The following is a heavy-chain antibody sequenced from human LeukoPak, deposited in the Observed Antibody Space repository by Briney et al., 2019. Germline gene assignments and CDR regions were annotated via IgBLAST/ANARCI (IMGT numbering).Heavy chain of an antibody. Sequence: PSQTLSLTCTVSGGSISSGSYYWSWIRQPAGKGLEWIGRIYTSGSTNYNPSLKSRVTISVDTSKNQFSLKLSSVTAADTAVYYCARFPIYDSSGYYPDYWGQGTLVTVSS. J-gene: IGHJ4*02. D-gene: IGHD3-22*01. CDR3: ARFPIYDSSGYYPDY. CDR2: IYTSGST. CDR1: GGSISSGSYY. V-gene: IGHV4-61*02.